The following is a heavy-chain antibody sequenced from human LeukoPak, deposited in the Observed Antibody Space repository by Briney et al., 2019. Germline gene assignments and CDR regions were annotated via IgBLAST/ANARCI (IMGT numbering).Heavy chain of an antibody. V-gene: IGHV4-34*01. J-gene: IGHJ4*02. CDR1: GGSFSGYY. D-gene: IGHD2-2*01. CDR3: ARDPYCSSTSCATPNVD. Sequence: PSETLSLTCAAYGGSFSGYYWSWIRQPPGKGLEWIGEINHSGSTNYNPSLKSRVTISIDTSKNQFSLKLSSVTAADTAVYYCARDPYCSSTSCATPNVDWGQGTLVTVSS. CDR2: INHSGST.